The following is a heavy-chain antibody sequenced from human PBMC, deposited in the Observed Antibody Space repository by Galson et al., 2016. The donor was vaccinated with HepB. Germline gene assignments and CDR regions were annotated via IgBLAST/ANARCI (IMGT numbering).Heavy chain of an antibody. CDR3: ARGLVYFDFGMDV. J-gene: IGHJ6*02. D-gene: IGHD6-6*01. CDR1: GGSFSTYY. V-gene: IGHV4-34*01. CDR2: INRSGSA. Sequence: ETLSLTCAVYGGSFSTYYWTWIRQPPGKGLEWIGEINRSGSANYNPSLKSRVTISVDTSKNQFSPKLTSVTAADSAVYYCARGLVYFDFGMDVWGQGTTVTVSS.